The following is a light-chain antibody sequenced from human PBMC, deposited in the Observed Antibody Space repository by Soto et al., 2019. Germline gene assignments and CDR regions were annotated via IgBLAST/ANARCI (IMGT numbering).Light chain of an antibody. CDR3: SSYTSNKALVA. CDR2: DVS. CDR1: SSEVGGYNY. V-gene: IGLV2-14*01. Sequence: QSALTQPASVSGSPGPSITISCTGTSSEVGGYNYVSWYQQHPGKAPKLIMYDVSNRPSGVSNRFSGSKSGNTASLTISGLEAEDEAYYYCSSYTSNKALVAFGGGTKVTVL. J-gene: IGLJ2*01.